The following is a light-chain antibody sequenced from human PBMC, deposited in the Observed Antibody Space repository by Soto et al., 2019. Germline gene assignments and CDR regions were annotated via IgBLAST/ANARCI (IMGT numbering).Light chain of an antibody. CDR3: QQYEAVVT. CDR1: QSLTNNY. J-gene: IGKJ1*01. CDR2: DAS. Sequence: EIVFTQSPCTLSLSPGERATLSCRASQSLTNNYFAWYQQKPGRALRLLIDDASTRATGIPDRFSGSGSGTDFTLTISRLEPEDVAVYYCQQYEAVVTFGQGTKVDIK. V-gene: IGKV3-20*01.